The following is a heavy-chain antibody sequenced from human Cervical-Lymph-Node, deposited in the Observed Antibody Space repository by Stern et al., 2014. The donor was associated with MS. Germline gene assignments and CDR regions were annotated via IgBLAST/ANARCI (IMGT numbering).Heavy chain of an antibody. V-gene: IGHV1-69*01. CDR1: GGTFSNYA. D-gene: IGHD6-19*01. CDR3: ASLLGRIAVASVDY. J-gene: IGHJ4*02. CDR2: IIPIFGTA. Sequence: QVQLVQSGAEVKTPGSSVKVSCKASGGTFSNYAISWVRQAPGQGLEWMGWIIPIFGTANYAQKFQGRVTITADESTSTTYRELSSLRSEDTAVYYCASLLGRIAVASVDYWGQGTLVTVSS.